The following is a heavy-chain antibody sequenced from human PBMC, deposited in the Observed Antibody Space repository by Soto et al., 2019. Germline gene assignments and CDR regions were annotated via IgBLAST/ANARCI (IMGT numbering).Heavy chain of an antibody. J-gene: IGHJ4*02. D-gene: IGHD2-8*01. CDR3: ARAPVDGAYDY. Sequence: PSETLSLTCTVSGVSISSGGYYWSWIRQHPGKGLEWIGYIYYSGSTYYNPSLKSRVTISIDTSKNQFSLNLNSVTAADTAVFYCARAPVDGAYDYWGQGTLVTVSS. CDR2: IYYSGST. CDR1: GVSISSGGYY. V-gene: IGHV4-31*03.